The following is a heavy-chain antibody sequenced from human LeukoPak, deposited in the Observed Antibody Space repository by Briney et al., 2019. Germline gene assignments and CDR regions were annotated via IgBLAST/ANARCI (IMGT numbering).Heavy chain of an antibody. CDR2: IYYSGST. V-gene: IGHV4-59*01. J-gene: IGHJ4*02. CDR1: GGSISSYY. D-gene: IGHD4-17*01. CDR3: ARADYGDYVTNY. Sequence: KPSETLSLTCTVSGGSISSYYWSWIRQPPGKGLEWIGYIYYSGSTNYNPSLKSRVTISVDTSKNQFSLKLSSVTAADPAVYYCARADYGDYVTNYWGQGTRVTVSS.